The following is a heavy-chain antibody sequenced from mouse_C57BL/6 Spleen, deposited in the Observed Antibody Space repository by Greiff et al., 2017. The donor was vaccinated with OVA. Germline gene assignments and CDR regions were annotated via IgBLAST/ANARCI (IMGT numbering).Heavy chain of an antibody. Sequence: EVKLEESGGGLVKPGGSLKLSCAASGFTFSDYGMHWVRQAPEKGLEWVAYISSGSSTIYYADTVKGRFTISRDNAKNTLFLQMTSLRSEDTAMYYCAYYSNYYYAMDYWGQGTSVTVSS. CDR1: GFTFSDYG. V-gene: IGHV5-17*01. CDR3: AYYSNYYYAMDY. CDR2: ISSGSSTI. D-gene: IGHD2-5*01. J-gene: IGHJ4*01.